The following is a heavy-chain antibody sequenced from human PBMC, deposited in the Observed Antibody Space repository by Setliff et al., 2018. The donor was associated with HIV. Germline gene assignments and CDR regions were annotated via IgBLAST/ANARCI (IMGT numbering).Heavy chain of an antibody. J-gene: IGHJ4*02. CDR1: GYTFTTYS. CDR3: ARGALLAVFDFDH. D-gene: IGHD3-10*01. CDR2: INVGNGDT. Sequence: ASVKVSCKASGYTFTTYSMHWVRQAPGHSLEWMGWINVGNGDTKYSQEFQDRISITRDTSTNTAYMELSSLRSDDTAVYFCARGALLAVFDFDHWGQGTQVTVSS. V-gene: IGHV1-3*01.